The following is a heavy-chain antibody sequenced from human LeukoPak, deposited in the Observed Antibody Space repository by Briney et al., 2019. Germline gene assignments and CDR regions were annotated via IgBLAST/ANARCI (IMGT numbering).Heavy chain of an antibody. Sequence: SETLSLTCTVSGGSISSYYWSWIRQPRGKGLEWIGYIYYSGSTNYNPSLKSRVTISVDTSKNQFSLKLSSVTAADTAVYYCARVGARYCSSTSCSPDAFDIWGQGTMVTVSS. CDR3: ARVGARYCSSTSCSPDAFDI. CDR1: GGSISSYY. D-gene: IGHD2-2*01. J-gene: IGHJ3*02. CDR2: IYYSGST. V-gene: IGHV4-59*01.